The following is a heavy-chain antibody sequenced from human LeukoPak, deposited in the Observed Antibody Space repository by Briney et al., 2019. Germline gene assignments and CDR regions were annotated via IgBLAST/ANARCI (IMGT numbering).Heavy chain of an antibody. CDR2: IYSSGTT. Sequence: SDTLSLTCTVSGDSINSGNYLSWIRPPAGKGPEWIGHIYSSGTTNSNPSLKSRVTMSVDTSKNQFSLKLTSVTAADTAVYYCAREAGSYDSSGYYSLYYSFDYWGQGTLVTVSS. CDR1: GDSINSGNY. D-gene: IGHD3-22*01. J-gene: IGHJ4*02. CDR3: AREAGSYDSSGYYSLYYSFDY. V-gene: IGHV4-61*09.